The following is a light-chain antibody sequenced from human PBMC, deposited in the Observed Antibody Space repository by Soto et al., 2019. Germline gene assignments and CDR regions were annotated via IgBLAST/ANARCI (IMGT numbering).Light chain of an antibody. CDR2: GVS. J-gene: IGKJ1*01. Sequence: EIVLTQSPGTLSLSAGERATLSCRASQSVSSNYFAWFQQRPGQAPRLLIYGVSTRATGTPDRFSASGSATEFTLNISDVQPEDFAVYYCHQRQSWPRTFGQGTKVDIK. CDR1: QSVSSNY. CDR3: HQRQSWPRT. V-gene: IGKV3-20*01.